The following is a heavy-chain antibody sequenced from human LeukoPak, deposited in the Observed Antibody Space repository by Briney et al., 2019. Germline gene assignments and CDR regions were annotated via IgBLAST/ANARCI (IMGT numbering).Heavy chain of an antibody. CDR2: ISSKSSYT. CDR1: GFTFSDYY. Sequence: PGGSLRLSCAASGFTFSDYYMSWIRQAPGKGLEWVSYISSKSSYTDYADSVRGRFTISRDNAKNTVYLQMNGLRAEDTAVYYCAKGSSGYYYAPLDYSGQGTLVTVSS. D-gene: IGHD3-22*01. V-gene: IGHV3-11*05. CDR3: AKGSSGYYYAPLDY. J-gene: IGHJ4*02.